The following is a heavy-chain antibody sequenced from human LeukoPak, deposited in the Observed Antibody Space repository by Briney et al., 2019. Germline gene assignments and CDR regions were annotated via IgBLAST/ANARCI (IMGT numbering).Heavy chain of an antibody. CDR2: ISSSSSTI. V-gene: IGHV3-48*01. Sequence: GGSLRLSCAASGFTFRSYNMNWVRQAPGKGLEWVSYISSSSSTIYYADSVKGRFTISRDNAKNSLYLQMNSLRAEDTAVYYCARESGWYSYGGYFDYWGQGTLVTVSS. D-gene: IGHD5-18*01. CDR3: ARESGWYSYGGYFDY. CDR1: GFTFRSYN. J-gene: IGHJ4*02.